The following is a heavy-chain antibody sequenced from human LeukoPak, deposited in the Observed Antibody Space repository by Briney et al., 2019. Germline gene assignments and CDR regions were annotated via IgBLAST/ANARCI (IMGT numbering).Heavy chain of an antibody. CDR1: GYTFTSYD. CDR2: MNPNSGNT. Sequence: AASVKVSCKASGYTFTSYDINWVRHATGQGLEWMGWMNPNSGNTGYAQKFQGRVTITRNTSISTAYMELSSLRSEDTAVYYCARVYSLRVRGVMFYWGQGTLVTVSS. V-gene: IGHV1-8*03. D-gene: IGHD3-10*01. J-gene: IGHJ4*02. CDR3: ARVYSLRVRGVMFY.